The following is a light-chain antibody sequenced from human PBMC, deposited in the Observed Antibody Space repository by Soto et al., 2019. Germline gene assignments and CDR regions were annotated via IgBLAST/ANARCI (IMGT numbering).Light chain of an antibody. V-gene: IGKV1-39*01. J-gene: IGKJ5*01. Sequence: DIQMTQSPSSLSASVGDRVTITCRASQSISSYLNWYQQKPGKAPKLLIYAASSLQSGVPSRFSGRGSGTDFTLTISSLQPEDFATYYCQQSYGTLITFGQGTRLEIK. CDR3: QQSYGTLIT. CDR2: AAS. CDR1: QSISSY.